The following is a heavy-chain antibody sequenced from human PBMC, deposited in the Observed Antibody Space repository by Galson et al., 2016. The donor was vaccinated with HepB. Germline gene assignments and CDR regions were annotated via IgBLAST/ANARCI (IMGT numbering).Heavy chain of an antibody. Sequence: SLRLSCAASGFTFNTYSMNWVRQSPGKGLEWVSYIDTSSKSIVYADSVKGRFTISRDNAKSSLYLQMNSLTEEDTAPYYCVRDFRSSGTFGCWGQGILVTVSS. V-gene: IGHV3-48*02. D-gene: IGHD3-22*01. CDR1: GFTFNTYS. CDR2: IDTSSKSI. J-gene: IGHJ4*02. CDR3: VRDFRSSGTFGC.